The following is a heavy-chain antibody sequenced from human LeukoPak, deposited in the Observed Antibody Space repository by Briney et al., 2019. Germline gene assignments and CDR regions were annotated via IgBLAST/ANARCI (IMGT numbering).Heavy chain of an antibody. Sequence: GGSLRLSCAASGVTFSSYSMNWVRQAPGKGLEWVSSISSSSSYIYYADSVKGRFTISRDNAKNSLYLQMNSLRAEDTAVYYCARDWRRYCSGGSCYHDAFDIWGQGTMVTVSS. CDR1: GVTFSSYS. CDR2: ISSSSSYI. CDR3: ARDWRRYCSGGSCYHDAFDI. V-gene: IGHV3-21*01. J-gene: IGHJ3*02. D-gene: IGHD2-15*01.